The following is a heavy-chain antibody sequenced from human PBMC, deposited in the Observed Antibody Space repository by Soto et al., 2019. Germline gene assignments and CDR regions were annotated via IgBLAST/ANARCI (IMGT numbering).Heavy chain of an antibody. J-gene: IGHJ4*01. Sequence: GASVKVSCKTSGYSFTGYSVHWVRQAPGHGPKWMGWINPKSGGTKYAQKFQGRVTMTRDTSISTVFMELSRVTSDDTAVYYCAREVLSRSNCITGKLCDYWGKGSLVTVSS. CDR3: AREVLSRSNCITGKLCDY. CDR2: INPKSGGT. D-gene: IGHD1-20*01. CDR1: GYSFTGYS. V-gene: IGHV1-2*02.